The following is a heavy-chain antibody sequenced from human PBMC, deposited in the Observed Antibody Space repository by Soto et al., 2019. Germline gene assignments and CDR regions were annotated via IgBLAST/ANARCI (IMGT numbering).Heavy chain of an antibody. Sequence: ASVKVSCKASGYKFTSNGISWVRQGPGQGLEWVGWINVYTGDTKYTQKLQGRVTVTTDASTSTAYMELRSLRSDDTAVYYCARHAATMYYFDSWGQGTLVTVSS. J-gene: IGHJ4*02. V-gene: IGHV1-18*04. CDR2: INVYTGDT. CDR1: GYKFTSNG. D-gene: IGHD2-15*01. CDR3: ARHAATMYYFDS.